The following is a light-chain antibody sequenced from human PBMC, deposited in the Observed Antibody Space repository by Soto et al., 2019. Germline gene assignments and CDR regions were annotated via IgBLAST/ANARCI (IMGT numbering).Light chain of an antibody. CDR3: QQYGSSPIT. V-gene: IGKV3-20*01. J-gene: IGKJ5*01. CDR2: GAS. Sequence: EIVLTQSPGTLSLSPGERATLSCRASQSVSSSYFAWYQQKPGQAPRLLIYGASRRATGIPDRISGSGSGTDFTLTIGRLEPEDFAVYYCQQYGSSPITFGQGTRLEIE. CDR1: QSVSSSY.